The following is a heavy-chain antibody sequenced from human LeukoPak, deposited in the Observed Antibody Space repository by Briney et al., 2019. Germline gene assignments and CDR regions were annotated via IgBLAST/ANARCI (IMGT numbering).Heavy chain of an antibody. V-gene: IGHV4-59*01. CDR1: GGSISSYY. D-gene: IGHD6-19*01. CDR2: IYYSGST. CDR3: ARDPSSGSPYGFDP. J-gene: IGHJ5*02. Sequence: SETLSLTCTVSGGSISSYYWSWIRQPPGKGLEWLGYIYYSGSTNYNPSLKSRVTISVDTSKNQFSLKLSSVTAADTAVYYCARDPSSGSPYGFDPWGQGTLVTVSS.